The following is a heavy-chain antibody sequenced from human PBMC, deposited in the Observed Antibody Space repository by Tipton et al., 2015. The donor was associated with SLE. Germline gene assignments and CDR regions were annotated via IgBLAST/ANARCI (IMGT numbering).Heavy chain of an antibody. V-gene: IGHV4-38-2*02. CDR2: MFHGGST. D-gene: IGHD2-2*01. J-gene: IGHJ4*02. Sequence: LRLSCTVSGYSISSGYSWGWIRQPPGKGLEWIGSMFHGGSTYYNPSLRSRVTISVDTSKNQFSLKLSSVTAADTAVYHCASSQYCSDSSCYGFDYWGQGTLVTVSS. CDR3: ASSQYCSDSSCYGFDY. CDR1: GYSISSGYS.